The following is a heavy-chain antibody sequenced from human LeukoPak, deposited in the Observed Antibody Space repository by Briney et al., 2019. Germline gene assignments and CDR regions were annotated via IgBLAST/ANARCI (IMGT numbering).Heavy chain of an antibody. Sequence: SETLSLTCTVSGGSISSYYWSWIRQPPGKGLEWIGYIYYSGSTNYNPSLKSRVTISVDTFKNQFSLKLSSVTAADTAVYYCARRIAAAGTWAFDIWGQGTMVTVSS. CDR2: IYYSGST. J-gene: IGHJ3*02. CDR3: ARRIAAAGTWAFDI. CDR1: GGSISSYY. V-gene: IGHV4-59*08. D-gene: IGHD6-13*01.